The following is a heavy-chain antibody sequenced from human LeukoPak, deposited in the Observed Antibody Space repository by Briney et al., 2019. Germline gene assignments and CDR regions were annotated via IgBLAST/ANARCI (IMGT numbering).Heavy chain of an antibody. J-gene: IGHJ4*02. CDR1: GYTFTSYG. CDR3: ARQVPYVWGSYRRGQFDY. V-gene: IGHV1-18*01. CDR2: ISAYNGNT. D-gene: IGHD3-16*02. Sequence: ASVKVSCKASGYTFTSYGISWVRQAPGQGLEWMGWISAYNGNTNYAQKLQGRVTMTTDTSTSTAYMELRSLRSDDTAVYYCARQVPYVWGSYRRGQFDYWGQGTLVTVSS.